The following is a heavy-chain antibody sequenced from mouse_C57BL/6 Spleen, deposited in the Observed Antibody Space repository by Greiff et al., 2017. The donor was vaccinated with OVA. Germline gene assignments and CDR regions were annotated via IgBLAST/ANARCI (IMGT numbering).Heavy chain of an antibody. CDR2: IYPGGGYT. V-gene: IGHV1-63*01. CDR1: GYTFTNYW. CDR3: ARRGPYSNLYYAMDY. D-gene: IGHD2-5*01. Sequence: QVQLKESGAELVRPGTSVKMSCKASGYTFTNYWIGWAKQRPGHGLEWIGDIYPGGGYTNYNEKFKGKATLTADKSSSTAYMQFSSLTSEDSAIYYCARRGPYSNLYYAMDYWGQGTSVTVSS. J-gene: IGHJ4*01.